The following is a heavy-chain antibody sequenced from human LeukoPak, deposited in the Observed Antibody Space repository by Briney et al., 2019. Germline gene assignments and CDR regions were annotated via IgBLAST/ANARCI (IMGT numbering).Heavy chain of an antibody. CDR1: GFTFSSYG. D-gene: IGHD3-22*01. Sequence: GGSLRLSCAASGFTFSSYGMSWVRQAPGKGLEWVSAISGSGGSTYYADSVKGRFTISRDNSKNTLYLQMNSLRAEDTAVYYCAKPPYYYDSSGYYPTVDYWGQGTLVTVSS. V-gene: IGHV3-23*01. J-gene: IGHJ4*02. CDR2: ISGSGGST. CDR3: AKPPYYYDSSGYYPTVDY.